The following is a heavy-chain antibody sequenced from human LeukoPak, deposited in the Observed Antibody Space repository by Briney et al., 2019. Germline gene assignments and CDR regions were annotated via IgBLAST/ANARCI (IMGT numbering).Heavy chain of an antibody. Sequence: SETLSLTCAVYGGSFSGYYWSWIRQPPGKGLEWIGEINHRGSIIYNPPLTSRVTISVDTSKNQLSLKLSSVTAADTAVYYCAKAGGYSSGWSFDYWGQGTLVTVSS. J-gene: IGHJ4*02. D-gene: IGHD6-19*01. CDR1: GGSFSGYY. CDR3: AKAGGYSSGWSFDY. CDR2: INHRGSI. V-gene: IGHV4-34*01.